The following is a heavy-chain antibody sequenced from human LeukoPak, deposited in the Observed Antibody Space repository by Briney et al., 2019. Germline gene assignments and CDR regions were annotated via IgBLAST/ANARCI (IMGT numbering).Heavy chain of an antibody. CDR3: ARTFWPYYFDY. V-gene: IGHV4-39*07. D-gene: IGHD3-16*01. J-gene: IGHJ4*02. CDR1: GGSISSSSYY. Sequence: SETLSLTCTVSGGSISSSSYYWGWIRQPPGKGLEWIGSIYYSGSTYYNPSLKSRVTISVDTSKNQFSLKLSSVTAADTAVYYCARTFWPYYFDYWGQGTLVTVSS. CDR2: IYYSGST.